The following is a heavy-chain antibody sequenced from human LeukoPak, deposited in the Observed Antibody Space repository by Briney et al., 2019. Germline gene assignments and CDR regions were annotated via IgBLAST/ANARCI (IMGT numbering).Heavy chain of an antibody. D-gene: IGHD6-25*01. CDR1: GGSFSGYY. CDR3: ARRSAAKDAFDI. CDR2: INHSGST. Sequence: SETLSLTCAVYGGSFSGYYWSWIRQPPGKGLEWIGEINHSGSTNYNPSLKSRVTISVDTSKNQFSLKLRSVTAADTAVYYCARRSAAKDAFDIWGQGTMVTVSS. J-gene: IGHJ3*02. V-gene: IGHV4-34*01.